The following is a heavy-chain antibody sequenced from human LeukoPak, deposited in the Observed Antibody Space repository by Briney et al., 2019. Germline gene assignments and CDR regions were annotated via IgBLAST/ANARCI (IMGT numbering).Heavy chain of an antibody. Sequence: ASVKVSCKVSRYTLTELSMHWVRQAPGKGLEWMGGFDPEDGETIYAQKFRGRVAMTEDTSTDTAYMELSSLRSEDTAVYYCATVAPEDYYFDYWGQGTLVTVSS. D-gene: IGHD3/OR15-3a*01. CDR1: RYTLTELS. V-gene: IGHV1-24*01. CDR2: FDPEDGET. CDR3: ATVAPEDYYFDY. J-gene: IGHJ4*02.